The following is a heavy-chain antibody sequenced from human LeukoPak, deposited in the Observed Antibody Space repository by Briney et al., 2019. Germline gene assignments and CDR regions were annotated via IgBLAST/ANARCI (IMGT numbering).Heavy chain of an antibody. CDR3: GRGGKVEQLVLAR. D-gene: IGHD6-13*01. CDR2: IKQDRSEK. CDR1: GFTFTNYW. V-gene: IGHV3-7*01. Sequence: GGSLRLSCAASGFTFTNYWMSWVRQAPGKGLELVANIKQDRSEKYYVDSVKGRFTISRDNAKNTLYLQMNSLRAEDTAVYYCGRGGKVEQLVLARWGQGSLVTVSS. J-gene: IGHJ4*02.